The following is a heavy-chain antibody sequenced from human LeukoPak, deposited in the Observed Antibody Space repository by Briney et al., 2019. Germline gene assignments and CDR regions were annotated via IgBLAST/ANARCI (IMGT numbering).Heavy chain of an antibody. V-gene: IGHV3-23*01. CDR3: TSVMDV. D-gene: IGHD5/OR15-5a*01. Sequence: PGGSLRLSCVASGFNFSNHPLSWVRQAPGQGLEWVSAINASGTGTFYADSVRGRFVISRDNSEKKMFLQMNSLRAEDTAVYYCTSVMDVWGQGTAV. J-gene: IGHJ6*02. CDR1: GFNFSNHP. CDR2: INASGTGT.